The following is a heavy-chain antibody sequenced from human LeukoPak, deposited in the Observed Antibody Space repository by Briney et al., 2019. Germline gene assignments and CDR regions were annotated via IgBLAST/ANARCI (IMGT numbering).Heavy chain of an antibody. CDR1: GYTFTGYY. J-gene: IGHJ4*02. D-gene: IGHD3-10*01. CDR3: AGDSGSGSYFVNYVDS. Sequence: ASVKVSCKASGYTFTGYYMHWVRQAPGQGLEWMGWINPNSGGTNYAQKFQGRVTMTRDTSTSTVYMELSSLRSEDTATYYCAGDSGSGSYFVNYVDSWGQGTRVTVSS. CDR2: INPNSGGT. V-gene: IGHV1-2*02.